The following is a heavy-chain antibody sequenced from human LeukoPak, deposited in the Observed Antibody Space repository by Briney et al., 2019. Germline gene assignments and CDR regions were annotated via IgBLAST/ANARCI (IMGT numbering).Heavy chain of an antibody. CDR1: GFAFNNYA. CDR3: ARDVVITFGGVIVSNWFDP. J-gene: IGHJ5*02. Sequence: GGSLRLSCAASGFAFNNYAMNWIRQAPGKGLEWVANIKQDGSEKYYVDSVKGRFTISRDNAKNSLYLQMNSLRAEDTAVYYCARDVVITFGGVIVSNWFDPWGQGTLVTVSS. D-gene: IGHD3-16*02. CDR2: IKQDGSEK. V-gene: IGHV3-7*01.